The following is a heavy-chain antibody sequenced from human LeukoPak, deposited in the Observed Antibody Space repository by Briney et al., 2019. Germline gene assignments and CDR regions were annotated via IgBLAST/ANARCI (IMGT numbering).Heavy chain of an antibody. CDR2: IKQDGSEK. J-gene: IGHJ4*02. CDR3: ARDGVLRYFDWTY. V-gene: IGHV3-7*01. D-gene: IGHD3-9*01. Sequence: GGSLRLSCAASGFTFSSYWMSWVRQAPGKGLEWVANIKQDGSEKYYVDSVKGRFTISRDNAKNSLYLQMNSLRAEDTAVYYCARDGVLRYFDWTYCGQGTLVTVSS. CDR1: GFTFSSYW.